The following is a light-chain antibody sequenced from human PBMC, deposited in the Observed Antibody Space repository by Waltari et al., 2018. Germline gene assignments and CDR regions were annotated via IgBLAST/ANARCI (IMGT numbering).Light chain of an antibody. CDR3: QQYQNWPQT. V-gene: IGKV3-15*01. CDR1: KSISSN. Sequence: EIVMTQSPATLFVSPGERSPLSCRASKSISSNLAWYQQKPGQAPRLLMYGPSTRATAIPARFSGSGSGTEFALTISSLQSEDSAVYYCQQYQNWPQTFGQGTKLQIK. CDR2: GPS. J-gene: IGKJ2*01.